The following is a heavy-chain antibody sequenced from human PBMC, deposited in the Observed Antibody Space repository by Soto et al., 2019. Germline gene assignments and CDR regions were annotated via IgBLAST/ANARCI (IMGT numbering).Heavy chain of an antibody. CDR2: IYYSGST. CDR3: ARVWGYYFDY. D-gene: IGHD2-21*01. Sequence: VQLQESGPGLVKPSETLSLTCTVYGGSISSYYLSWIRQPPGKGLEWIGYIYYSGSTNYNPSLKSRVTISVDTSKNQFSLKLSSVTAADTAVYYCARVWGYYFDYWGQGTLVTVSS. CDR1: GGSISSYY. J-gene: IGHJ4*02. V-gene: IGHV4-59*01.